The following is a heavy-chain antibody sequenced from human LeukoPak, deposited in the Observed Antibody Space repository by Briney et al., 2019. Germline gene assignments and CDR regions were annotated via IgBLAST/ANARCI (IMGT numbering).Heavy chain of an antibody. V-gene: IGHV1-8*01. CDR3: ARGLPLGYCTYGVCYPPKHFDF. Sequence: GASVKVSCKTSGYTFASYGIIWVRQAPGQGLEWMGWVNPKTGNTGYKQKFQARATITSDTSITTAYMELSSLTSDDTAVYFCARGLPLGYCTYGVCYPPKHFDFWGQGTLVTVSS. D-gene: IGHD2-8*01. J-gene: IGHJ4*02. CDR1: GYTFASYG. CDR2: VNPKTGNT.